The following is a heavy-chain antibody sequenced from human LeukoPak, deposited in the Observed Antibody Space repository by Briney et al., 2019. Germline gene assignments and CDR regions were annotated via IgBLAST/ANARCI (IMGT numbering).Heavy chain of an antibody. J-gene: IGHJ4*02. V-gene: IGHV3-30*18. CDR3: AKDSSSSGWD. D-gene: IGHD6-19*01. CDR2: ISYDGSNK. CDR1: FSXYG. Sequence: FSXYGMHWVRQAPGKGLEWVAVISYDGSNKYYADSVKGRFTISRDNSKNTLYLQMNSLRAEDTAVYYCAKDSSSSGWDWGQGTLVTVSS.